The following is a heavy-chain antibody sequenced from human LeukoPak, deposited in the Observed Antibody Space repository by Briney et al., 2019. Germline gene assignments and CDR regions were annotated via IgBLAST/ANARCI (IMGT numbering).Heavy chain of an antibody. J-gene: IGHJ3*02. D-gene: IGHD6-13*01. CDR3: ARHVPAAADIDAFDI. CDR1: GGSISSSNW. CDR2: IYHSGST. Sequence: PSETLSLTCAVSGGSISSSNWWSWVRQPPGKGLEWIGEIYHSGSTNYNPSLKSRVTISVDKSKNQFSLKLSSVTAADTAVYYCARHVPAAADIDAFDIWGQGTMVTVSS. V-gene: IGHV4-4*02.